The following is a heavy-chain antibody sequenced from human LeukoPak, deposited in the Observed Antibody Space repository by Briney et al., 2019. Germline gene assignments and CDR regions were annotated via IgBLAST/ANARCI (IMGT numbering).Heavy chain of an antibody. CDR1: GFTFSDYY. J-gene: IGHJ4*02. CDR2: ISSSGSTI. D-gene: IGHD3-3*01. V-gene: IGHV3-11*04. CDR3: ARDGRLNYDFWSGTDYFDY. Sequence: GGSLRLSCAASGFTFSDYYMSWIRQAPGKGLEWVSYISSSGSTIYYADSVKGRFTISRDNAKKSMYLQMNSLRAEDTAVYYCARDGRLNYDFWSGTDYFDYWGQGTLVTVSS.